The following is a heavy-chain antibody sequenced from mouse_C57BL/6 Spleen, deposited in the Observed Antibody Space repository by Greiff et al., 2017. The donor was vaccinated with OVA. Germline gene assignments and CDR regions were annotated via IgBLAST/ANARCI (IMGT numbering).Heavy chain of an antibody. V-gene: IGHV1-52*01. J-gene: IGHJ1*03. CDR2: IDPSDSET. CDR3: ARRDGDWYFDV. D-gene: IGHD1-2*01. Sequence: VKLQQPGAELVRPGSSVKLSCKASGYTFTSYWMHWVKQRPIQGLEWIGNIDPSDSETHYNQKFKDKATLTVDKSSSTAYMQLSSLTSEDSAVYYCARRDGDWYFDVWGTGTTVTASS. CDR1: GYTFTSYW.